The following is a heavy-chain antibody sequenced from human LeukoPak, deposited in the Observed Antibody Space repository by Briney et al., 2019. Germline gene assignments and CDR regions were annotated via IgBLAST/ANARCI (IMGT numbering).Heavy chain of an antibody. V-gene: IGHV4-38-2*02. D-gene: IGHD3-22*01. Sequence: SETLSLTCTVSGYSISSGYYWAWIRQPPGKGLEWIGSIYHSGSTYYNPTLKSRVTISVERSKIQFSLKLSSVTGAGPAVYCCARGYYDSSGLGVRNYYYGMDVWGQGTTVTVSS. J-gene: IGHJ6*02. CDR3: ARGYYDSSGLGVRNYYYGMDV. CDR2: IYHSGST. CDR1: GYSISSGYY.